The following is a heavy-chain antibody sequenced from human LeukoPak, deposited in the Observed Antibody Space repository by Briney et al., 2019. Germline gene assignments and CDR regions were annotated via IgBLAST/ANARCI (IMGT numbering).Heavy chain of an antibody. Sequence: GRSLRLSCAASGFSFSSSAMHWVRQAPGKGLECVTFISYDGSNKYYVDSVKGRFTISRDNSKNTLYLQMNILRAEDTAVYYCARGSSSSNFDCWGQGTLVTVSS. V-gene: IGHV3-30-3*01. D-gene: IGHD6-6*01. CDR2: ISYDGSNK. CDR1: GFSFSSSA. CDR3: ARGSSSSNFDC. J-gene: IGHJ4*02.